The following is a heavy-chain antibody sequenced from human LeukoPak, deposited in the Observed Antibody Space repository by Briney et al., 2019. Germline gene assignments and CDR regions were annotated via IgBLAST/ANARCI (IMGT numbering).Heavy chain of an antibody. Sequence: ASVKVSCKASGYTFSTYGISWVRQAPGQGLEWMGWISAYTGNTNYAQNAQGRVTMTTDTSTSTAYLELRSLRSDDTAVYYCARDCGNCGGAPDDTFDIWGQGTMVTVSS. D-gene: IGHD2-21*01. CDR3: ARDCGNCGGAPDDTFDI. CDR1: GYTFSTYG. CDR2: ISAYTGNT. V-gene: IGHV1-18*01. J-gene: IGHJ3*02.